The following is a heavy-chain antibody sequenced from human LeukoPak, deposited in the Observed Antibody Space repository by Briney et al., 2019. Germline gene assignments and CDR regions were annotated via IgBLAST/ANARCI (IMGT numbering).Heavy chain of an antibody. J-gene: IGHJ4*02. CDR3: ARHDYGGPGVVDY. CDR1: GGSISSSSYY. V-gene: IGHV4-39*01. Sequence: PSETLSLTCTVSGGSISSSSYYWGWIRQPPGKGLEWIGSIYYSGSTYYNPSLKSRVTISVDTSKNQFSLKLSSVTAADTAVYYCARHDYGGPGVVDYWGQGTLVTVSS. CDR2: IYYSGST. D-gene: IGHD4-23*01.